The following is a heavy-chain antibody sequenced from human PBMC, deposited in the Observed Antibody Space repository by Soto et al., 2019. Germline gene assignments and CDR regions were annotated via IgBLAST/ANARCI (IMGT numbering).Heavy chain of an antibody. J-gene: IGHJ3*02. CDR1: GFTFSVYG. CDR3: ARGGGFGEQYSDAFDM. CDR2: IGTSGHA. V-gene: IGHV3-13*01. D-gene: IGHD3-10*01. Sequence: EVQLVESGGGLVQAGGSLRLSCAASGFTFSVYGMHWVRQAPGESLEWVSVIGTSGHAFYADSVKGRFTITREDAKNSVYLQMNSLRDGDTAVYHCARGGGFGEQYSDAFDMWGQGTMVTVSS.